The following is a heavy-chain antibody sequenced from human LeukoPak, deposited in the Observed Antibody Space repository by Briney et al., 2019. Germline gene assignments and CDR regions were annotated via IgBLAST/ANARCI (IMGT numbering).Heavy chain of an antibody. J-gene: IGHJ4*02. CDR3: AKERPRIQLWTYYFDY. CDR2: IWFDKNQ. D-gene: IGHD5-18*01. Sequence: GGSLRLSCAASGFILNDYGMHWVRQAPGKGLEWVADIWFDKNQHFADSVKGRFAISRDNSKNTVYLQINSLRAEDTAVYYCAKERPRIQLWTYYFDYWGQGTLVTVSS. V-gene: IGHV3-33*03. CDR1: GFILNDYG.